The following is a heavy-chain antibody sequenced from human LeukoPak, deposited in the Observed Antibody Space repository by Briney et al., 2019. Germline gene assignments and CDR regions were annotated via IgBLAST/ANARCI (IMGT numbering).Heavy chain of an antibody. CDR2: IYYSGST. CDR3: ARAVGGAAADY. Sequence: PSETLSLTCTVSGGSISSYYWSWIRQPPGKGLEWIGYIYYSGSTNYNPSLKSRVTISLDTSKNQFPLKLSSVTAADTAVYYCARAVGGAAADYWGQGTLVTVSS. V-gene: IGHV4-59*01. J-gene: IGHJ4*02. CDR1: GGSISSYY. D-gene: IGHD6-13*01.